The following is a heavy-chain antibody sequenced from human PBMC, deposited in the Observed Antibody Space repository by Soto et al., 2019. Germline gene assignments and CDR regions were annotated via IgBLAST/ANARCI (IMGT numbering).Heavy chain of an antibody. D-gene: IGHD6-6*01. J-gene: IGHJ4*02. V-gene: IGHV3-23*01. CDR1: GFTFSNYA. CDR2: ISSAVNT. Sequence: LRLSCAGSGFTFSNYAMSWVRQAPGKGLEWVSAISSAVNTYYADSVKGRFTISRGNSKNTLSLQMNSLRAEDTAVYYCAKQVRDGTSSPYYFDYWGQGTLVTVSS. CDR3: AKQVRDGTSSPYYFDY.